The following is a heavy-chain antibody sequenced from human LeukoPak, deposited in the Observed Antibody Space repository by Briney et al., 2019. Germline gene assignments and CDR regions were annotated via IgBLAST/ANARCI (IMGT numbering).Heavy chain of an antibody. CDR3: ASFATTTKNFDY. CDR1: GYTFTSYY. D-gene: IGHD5-12*01. J-gene: IGHJ4*02. CDR2: IIPIFGTA. V-gene: IGHV1-69*13. Sequence: ASVKVSCEASGYTFTSYYMHWVRQAPGQGLEWMGGIIPIFGTANYAQKFQGRVTITADESTSTAYMELSSLRSEDTAVYYCASFATTTKNFDYWGQGTLVTVSS.